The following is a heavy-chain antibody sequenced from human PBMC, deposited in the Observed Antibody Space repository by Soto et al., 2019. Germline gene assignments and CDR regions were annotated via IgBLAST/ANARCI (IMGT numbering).Heavy chain of an antibody. Sequence: PSETLSLTCSLYSGSLSGYYWSWIRQPPGKGLEWIGDISPSGTTNYSPALKSRVPISVDTSKNQFSLNLTSLTAADTAVYYCARAPKVSGSAQTRPDFWGQGSLVTVSS. V-gene: IGHV4-34*01. J-gene: IGHJ4*02. CDR3: ARAPKVSGSAQTRPDF. CDR1: SGSLSGYY. D-gene: IGHD6-6*01. CDR2: ISPSGTT.